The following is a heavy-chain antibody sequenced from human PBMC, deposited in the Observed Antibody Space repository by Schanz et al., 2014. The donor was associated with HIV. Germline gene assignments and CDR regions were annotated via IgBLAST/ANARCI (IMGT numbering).Heavy chain of an antibody. V-gene: IGHV1-18*01. J-gene: IGHJ5*02. CDR1: GYTFSSYS. CDR3: ARGEDWPGGASDH. Sequence: QVQLVQSGTEVKKPGASVRVSCKASGYTFSSYSLSWVRQAPGQGLEWMGWINSDNGTNYAQEFQGRVTMTRDTSIGTAYMELRSLRADDTAVYFCARGEDWPGGASDHWGQGTLVIFS. CDR2: INSDNGT. D-gene: IGHD1-26*01.